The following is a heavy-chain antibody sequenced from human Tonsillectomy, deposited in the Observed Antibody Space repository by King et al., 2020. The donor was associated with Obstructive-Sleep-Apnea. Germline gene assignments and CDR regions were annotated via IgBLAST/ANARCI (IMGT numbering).Heavy chain of an antibody. CDR2: IYSSGST. J-gene: IGHJ6*02. CDR1: GGSISSGGYY. CDR3: ARGSGGSYGMDV. D-gene: IGHD3-10*01. V-gene: IGHV4-31*03. Sequence: QLQESGPGLVKPSQTLSLTCTVSGGSISSGGYYWGWIRQHPGKGLEWVGYIYSSGSTFSNPSLKSRVTISVDTVKNQFSLKLSSVTAADTAVYCCARGSGGSYGMDVWGQGTTVTVSS.